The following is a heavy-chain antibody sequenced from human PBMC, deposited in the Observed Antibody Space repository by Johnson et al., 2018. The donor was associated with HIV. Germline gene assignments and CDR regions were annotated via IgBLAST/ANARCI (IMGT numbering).Heavy chain of an antibody. Sequence: VQLVESGGGLVQPGGSLRLSCAASGFTFSSYAMSWVRQAPGTGLEWVAVIWYDGSNKYYADSVKGRFTISRDNSKNTLYLQMNSLRAEDTAVYYCARAMTTVSTWAFDIWGQGTMVTVSS. J-gene: IGHJ3*02. CDR1: GFTFSSYA. CDR3: ARAMTTVSTWAFDI. CDR2: IWYDGSNK. D-gene: IGHD4-17*01. V-gene: IGHV3-33*08.